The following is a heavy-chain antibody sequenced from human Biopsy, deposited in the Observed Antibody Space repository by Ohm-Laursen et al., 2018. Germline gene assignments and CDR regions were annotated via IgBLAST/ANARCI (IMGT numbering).Heavy chain of an antibody. CDR2: FYFTGRT. CDR3: ASAGYNPDWNFDL. D-gene: IGHD5-24*01. Sequence: GTLSLTCTVSGGPIDSYYWSWIRQPPGKARGGIGYFYFTGRTSYNPSLKSRVTMSVKTSKKQFSLRLSSVTAADTAVYYCASAGYNPDWNFDLWGRGTRVTVSS. V-gene: IGHV4-59*12. CDR1: GGPIDSYY. J-gene: IGHJ2*01.